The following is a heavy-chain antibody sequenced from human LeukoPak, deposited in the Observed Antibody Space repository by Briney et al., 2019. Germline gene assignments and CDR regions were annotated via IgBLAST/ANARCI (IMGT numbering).Heavy chain of an antibody. D-gene: IGHD2-15*01. Sequence: GGSLRLSCAASGFTFSSYTMNWVRQAPGKGLEWVAVISNDGNDKHYADSVRGRFTFSRDNSKNTMYLQMNSLRAEDTAVYYCARDRSAPAKYYFDYWGQGTLVTVSS. CDR2: ISNDGNDK. V-gene: IGHV3-30-3*01. CDR3: ARDRSAPAKYYFDY. J-gene: IGHJ4*02. CDR1: GFTFSSYT.